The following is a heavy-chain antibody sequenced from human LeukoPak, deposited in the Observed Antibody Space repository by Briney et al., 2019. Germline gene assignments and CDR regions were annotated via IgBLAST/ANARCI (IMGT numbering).Heavy chain of an antibody. V-gene: IGHV3-66*01. D-gene: IGHD7-27*01. CDR1: GFTFSSYS. CDR2: IYSGGST. J-gene: IGHJ4*02. Sequence: GGSLRLSCAASGFTFSSYSMNWVRQAPGKGLEWVSVIYSGGSTYYADSVKGRFTISRDNSKNTLYLQVNSLRAEDTAVYYCAREAWGPDYWGQGTLVTVSS. CDR3: AREAWGPDY.